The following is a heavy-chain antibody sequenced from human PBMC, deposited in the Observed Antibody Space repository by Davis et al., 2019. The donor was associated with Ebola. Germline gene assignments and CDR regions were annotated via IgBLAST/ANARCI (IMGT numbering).Heavy chain of an antibody. CDR2: IIPIFGTA. J-gene: IGHJ4*02. Sequence: SVKVSCKASGYTFTSYYMHWVRQAPGQGLEWMGGIIPIFGTANYAQKFQGRVTITADESTSTAYMELSSLRSEDTAVYYCARESGSYSHFDYWGQGTLVTVSS. CDR1: GYTFTSYY. CDR3: ARESGSYSHFDY. V-gene: IGHV1-69*13. D-gene: IGHD1-26*01.